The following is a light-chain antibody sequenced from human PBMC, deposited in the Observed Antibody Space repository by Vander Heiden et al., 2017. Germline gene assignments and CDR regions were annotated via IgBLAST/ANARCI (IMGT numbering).Light chain of an antibody. J-gene: IGKJ5*01. CDR2: KAS. CDR1: QSISSW. CDR3: QQDKSSPIT. V-gene: IGKV1-5*03. Sequence: DIQMTQSPSTLSASVGDRVTITCRASQSISSWLAWYQQKPGKAPNLLIYKASSLESGVPSRFSGSGSGTEFTLTITSLQPEDFATYYCQQDKSSPITFGQGTQVEIK.